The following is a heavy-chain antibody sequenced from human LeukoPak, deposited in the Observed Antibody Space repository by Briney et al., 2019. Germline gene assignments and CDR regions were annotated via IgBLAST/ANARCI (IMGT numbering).Heavy chain of an antibody. CDR3: ARDRYFGSDGFDI. Sequence: QPGGSLRLSCAASGFSFSEHGMHWVRQAPGKGPEWVTVTWYDGSNNHYADSVKGRFTISRDNSKNTVFLEMNSLRAEDTAVYHCARDRYFGSDGFDIWGPGTMAIVSS. CDR2: TWYDGSNN. V-gene: IGHV3-33*01. CDR1: GFSFSEHG. J-gene: IGHJ3*02. D-gene: IGHD3-10*01.